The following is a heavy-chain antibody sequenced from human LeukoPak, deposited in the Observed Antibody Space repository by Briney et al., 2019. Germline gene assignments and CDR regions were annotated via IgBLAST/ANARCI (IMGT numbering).Heavy chain of an antibody. V-gene: IGHV6-1*01. J-gene: IGHJ4*02. D-gene: IGHD3-22*01. Sequence: SQTLSLTCAISGDSVSSNSAAWNWIRQSPSRCLEWRGRTYYRSERYNDYAVSVKSRIAINPDTSKNQFSLQLNSVTPEDTAVYYCASSDNSGHLLAYWGQGTLVSVSS. CDR3: ASSDNSGHLLAY. CDR2: TYYRSERYN. CDR1: GDSVSSNSAA.